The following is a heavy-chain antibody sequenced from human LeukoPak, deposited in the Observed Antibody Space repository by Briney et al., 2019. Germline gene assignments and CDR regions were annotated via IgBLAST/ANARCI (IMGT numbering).Heavy chain of an antibody. V-gene: IGHV4-59*01. J-gene: IGHJ4*02. CDR3: ARGKYSSSSSSDY. CDR1: GGSISSYY. D-gene: IGHD6-6*01. CDR2: IYYSGST. Sequence: SETLSLTCTASGGSISSYYWSWIRQPPGKGLEWIGYIYYSGSTNNNPSLKSRVTISVDTSKNQFSLKLSSVTAADTAVYYCARGKYSSSSSSDYWGQGTLVTVSS.